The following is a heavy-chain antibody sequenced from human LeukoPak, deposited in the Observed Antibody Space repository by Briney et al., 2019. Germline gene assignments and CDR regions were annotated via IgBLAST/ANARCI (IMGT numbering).Heavy chain of an antibody. V-gene: IGHV3-43*02. CDR1: GLTFSSYE. CDR2: ISGDGGST. J-gene: IGHJ3*02. Sequence: GGSLRLSCAASGLTFSSYEMNWVRQAPGKGLEWVSLISGDGGSTYYADSVKGRFTISRDNSKNSLYLQMNSLRTEDTALYYCAKVLGDAFDIWGQGTMVTVSS. CDR3: AKVLGDAFDI.